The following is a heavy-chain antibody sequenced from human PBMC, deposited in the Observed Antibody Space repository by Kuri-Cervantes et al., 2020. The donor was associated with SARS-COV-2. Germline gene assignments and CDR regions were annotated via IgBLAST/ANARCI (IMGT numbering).Heavy chain of an antibody. CDR2: FNPSGGST. D-gene: IGHD4-17*01. CDR3: AWPTDYGVPFDY. J-gene: IGHJ4*02. V-gene: IGHV1-46*03. Sequence: ASVKVSCKASGYTFTSYGISWVRQAPGQGLEWMGIFNPSGGSTSYAQKFQGRVTMTRDTSTSTVYMELSSLRSEDTAVYYCAWPTDYGVPFDYWGQGTLVTVSS. CDR1: GYTFTSYG.